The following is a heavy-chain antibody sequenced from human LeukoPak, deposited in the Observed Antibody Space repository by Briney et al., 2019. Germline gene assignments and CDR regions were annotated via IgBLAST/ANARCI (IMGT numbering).Heavy chain of an antibody. CDR3: SEGYFEPFDH. J-gene: IGHJ5*02. Sequence: KPSETLSLTCLVSGASVSTSHWNWIRQLPGKGLEWIGCLSYTGKTDYNPSLTSRVTMSLGTSKNQVSLKLRSVTAADTAVYYCSEGYFEPFDHWGQGTLVVVSS. V-gene: IGHV4-59*02. CDR1: GASVSTSH. CDR2: LSYTGKT. D-gene: IGHD2/OR15-2a*01.